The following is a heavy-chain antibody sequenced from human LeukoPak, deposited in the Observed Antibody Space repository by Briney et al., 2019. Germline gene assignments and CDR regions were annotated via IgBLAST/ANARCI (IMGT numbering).Heavy chain of an antibody. Sequence: GGSLRLSCAPSGFTFDDHAMHWVRQAPGRGLEWVSGISWNSGSIGSADSVKGRFTISRDNAKTSLYLQMNSLRAEDTALYYCAKGVGIAAAGTSDYWGQGTLVTVSS. CDR3: AKGVGIAAAGTSDY. D-gene: IGHD6-13*01. V-gene: IGHV3-9*01. J-gene: IGHJ4*02. CDR2: ISWNSGSI. CDR1: GFTFDDHA.